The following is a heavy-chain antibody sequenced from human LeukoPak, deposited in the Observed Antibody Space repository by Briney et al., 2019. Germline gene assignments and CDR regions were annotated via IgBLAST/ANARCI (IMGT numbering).Heavy chain of an antibody. Sequence: ASVTVSCKASGYTFTGYYMHWVRQAPGQGREWMGWINPNSGGTNYAQKFQGRVTITRDTSISTAYMELSRLRSDDTAVYYCARDPGYSSGYDYWGQGTLVTVSS. CDR3: ARDPGYSSGYDY. CDR2: INPNSGGT. V-gene: IGHV1-2*02. J-gene: IGHJ4*02. CDR1: GYTFTGYY. D-gene: IGHD6-19*01.